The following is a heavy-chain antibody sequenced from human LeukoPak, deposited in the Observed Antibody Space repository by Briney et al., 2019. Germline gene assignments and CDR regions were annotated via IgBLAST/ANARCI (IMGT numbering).Heavy chain of an antibody. Sequence: SGGSLRLSCAASGFTFEDYTMHWVRQAPGKTLEWVSLISWDGTTYYTDSVKGRFTISRDNSKDSLYLQMDSLRSEDTAFYYFVKDLNYESSGSFFDYWGQGTLVTVS. J-gene: IGHJ4*02. CDR2: ISWDGTT. V-gene: IGHV3-43*01. CDR1: GFTFEDYT. D-gene: IGHD3-22*01. CDR3: VKDLNYESSGSFFDY.